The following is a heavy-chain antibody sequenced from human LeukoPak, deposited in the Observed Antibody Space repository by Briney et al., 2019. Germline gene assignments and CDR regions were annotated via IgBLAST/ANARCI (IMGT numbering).Heavy chain of an antibody. D-gene: IGHD3-3*01. CDR3: AREILYDFWSGYYYMDV. V-gene: IGHV4-59*01. Sequence: PSETLSLTCTVSGGSISSYYWSWIRQPPGKGLEWIGYIYYSGSTNYNPSLKSRVTISVDTSKNQFSLKLSSVTAADTAVYYCAREILYDFWSGYYYMDVWGKGTTVTVSS. J-gene: IGHJ6*03. CDR2: IYYSGST. CDR1: GGSISSYY.